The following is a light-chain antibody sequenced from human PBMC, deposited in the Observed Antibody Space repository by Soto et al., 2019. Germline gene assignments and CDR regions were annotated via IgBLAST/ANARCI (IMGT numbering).Light chain of an antibody. CDR3: QQYGSLSWT. Sequence: EIVLTQSPATLSFSPGERATLSCRSSQNVDTNYLAWYQQKPGQAPRIIIFGASGRATGIPDRFSGSGSGTDFTLTISRLEPEDFAVYYCQQYGSLSWTFGQGTKVDIK. J-gene: IGKJ1*01. CDR1: QNVDTNY. CDR2: GAS. V-gene: IGKV3-20*01.